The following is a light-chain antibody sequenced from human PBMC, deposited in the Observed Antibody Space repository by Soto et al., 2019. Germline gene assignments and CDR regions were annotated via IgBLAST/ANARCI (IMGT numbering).Light chain of an antibody. V-gene: IGKV1-39*01. J-gene: IGKJ3*01. Sequence: DIQMTQSPSPLSASVGDRVTITFRASQTISTYLNWYQQKPGKAPKLLIYAASTLQSGVPSRFSGSGSGTDFTLTISSLQPEDFATYYCQQLNSYPFTFGPGTKVDIK. CDR3: QQLNSYPFT. CDR2: AAS. CDR1: QTISTY.